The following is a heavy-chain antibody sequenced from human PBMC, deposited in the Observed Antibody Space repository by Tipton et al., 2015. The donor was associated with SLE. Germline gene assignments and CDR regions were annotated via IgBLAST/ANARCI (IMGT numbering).Heavy chain of an antibody. CDR1: GYTFTGYY. V-gene: IGHV1-2*06. CDR2: INPNSGGT. J-gene: IGHJ4*02. D-gene: IGHD3-22*01. CDR3: ATAFKYYYDRSGYFGGDY. Sequence: QLVQSGAEVKKPGASVKVSCKASGYTFTGYYMHWVRQAPGQGLEWMGRINPNSGGTNYAQKFQGRVTMTRDTSISTAYMELSRLRSDDTAVYYCATAFKYYYDRSGYFGGDYWGQGTLVTVSS.